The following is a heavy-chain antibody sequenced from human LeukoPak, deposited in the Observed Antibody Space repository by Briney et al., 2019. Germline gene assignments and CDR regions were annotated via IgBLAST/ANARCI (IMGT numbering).Heavy chain of an antibody. D-gene: IGHD4-11*01. CDR1: EFTVSSNY. CDR3: ARVNYRAFAI. V-gene: IGHV3-66*01. Sequence: PGGSLRLSCAASEFTVSSNYMSWVRQAPGKGLEWVSLIYSGGSTYYADSVKDRFTISRDNSKNTLYLQMNTLRAEDTALYYCARVNYRAFAIWGQGTMVTVSS. J-gene: IGHJ3*02. CDR2: IYSGGST.